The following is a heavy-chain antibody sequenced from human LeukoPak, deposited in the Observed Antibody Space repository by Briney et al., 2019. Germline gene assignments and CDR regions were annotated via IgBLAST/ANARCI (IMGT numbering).Heavy chain of an antibody. CDR1: GAFISTRGYF. CDR3: ARDRKGAAAGIDY. V-gene: IGHV4-39*07. D-gene: IGHD6-13*01. CDR2: IYYSGST. Sequence: SETLSLTCTVSGAFISTRGYFWGWIRQPPGKGLEWIGSIYYSGSTYNNPSLKSRVTISLDTSKNQFSLKVTSVTAADTAVYYCARDRKGAAAGIDYWGQGTLVTVSS. J-gene: IGHJ4*02.